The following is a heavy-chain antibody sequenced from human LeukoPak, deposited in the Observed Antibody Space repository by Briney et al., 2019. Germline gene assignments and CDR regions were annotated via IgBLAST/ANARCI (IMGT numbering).Heavy chain of an antibody. V-gene: IGHV1-24*01. CDR2: FDPEDGET. Sequence: GGSLRLSCAASGFIFTNYFMSWVRQAPGKGLEWMGGFDPEDGETIYAQKFQGRVTMTEDTSTDTAYMELSSLRSEDTAVYYCARAVAGDYWGQGTLVTVSS. D-gene: IGHD6-19*01. CDR1: GFIFTNYF. J-gene: IGHJ4*02. CDR3: ARAVAGDY.